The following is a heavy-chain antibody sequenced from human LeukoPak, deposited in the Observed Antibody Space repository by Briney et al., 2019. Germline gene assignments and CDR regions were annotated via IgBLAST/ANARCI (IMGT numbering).Heavy chain of an antibody. J-gene: IGHJ4*02. CDR1: GITFSTYS. Sequence: PEGSLRLSCEASGITFSTYSMNWVRQAPGKGLEWVSYISSSSYIYYADSVKGRFTIPRDNAKNSLYLQMNSLRAEDTAVYYCARDSLMVAGTKRWGQGTLVTVSS. D-gene: IGHD6-19*01. V-gene: IGHV3-21*01. CDR2: ISSSSYI. CDR3: ARDSLMVAGTKR.